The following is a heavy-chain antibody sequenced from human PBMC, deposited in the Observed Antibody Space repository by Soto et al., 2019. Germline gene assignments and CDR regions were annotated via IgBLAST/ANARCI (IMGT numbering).Heavy chain of an antibody. CDR2: INSDGSST. V-gene: IGHV3-74*01. Sequence: GGSLRLSCAASGFTFSSYCMHWVRQAPGKGLVWVSRINSDGSSTSYADSVKGRFTISRDNAKNTLYLQMNSLRAEDTAVYYCARVGPANPQPVNCYYYGMDVWGQGTTVTVSS. CDR1: GFTFSSYC. D-gene: IGHD2-2*01. CDR3: ARVGPANPQPVNCYYYGMDV. J-gene: IGHJ6*02.